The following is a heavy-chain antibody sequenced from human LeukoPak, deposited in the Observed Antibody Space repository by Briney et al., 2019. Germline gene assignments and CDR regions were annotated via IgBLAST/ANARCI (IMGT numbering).Heavy chain of an antibody. V-gene: IGHV3-30*04. D-gene: IGHD3-10*02. J-gene: IGHJ6*04. CDR3: AELGITMIGGV. CDR2: ISYDGSNK. CDR1: GFTFSSYA. Sequence: PGGSLRLSCAASGFTFSSYAMYWVRQAPGKGLEWVAVISYDGSNKYYADSVKGRFTISRDNSKNTLYLQMNSLRAEDTAVYYCAELGITMIGGVWGKGTTVTISS.